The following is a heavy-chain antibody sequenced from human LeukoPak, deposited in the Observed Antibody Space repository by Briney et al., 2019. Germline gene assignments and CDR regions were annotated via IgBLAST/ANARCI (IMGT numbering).Heavy chain of an antibody. J-gene: IGHJ4*02. CDR3: ASDRRWLVRGENY. Sequence: GGSLRLSCAASGFTFSSHSMNWVRQAPGKGLEWVSSISSSSSYIYYADSVKGRFTISRDNAKNSLYLQMNSLRAEDTAVYYCASDRRWLVRGENYWGQGTLVTVSS. CDR2: ISSSSSYI. D-gene: IGHD6-19*01. CDR1: GFTFSSHS. V-gene: IGHV3-21*01.